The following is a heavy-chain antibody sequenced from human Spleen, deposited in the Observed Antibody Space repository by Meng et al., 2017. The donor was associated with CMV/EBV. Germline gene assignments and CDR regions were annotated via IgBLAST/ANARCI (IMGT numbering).Heavy chain of an antibody. CDR2: FSDSAGNT. CDR3: ARVRSAGGIPNWFDS. Sequence: GGSLRLSCAASGFIFSNYALSWVRQAPGKGLEWVSTFSDSAGNTYYADSVKGRFTISRDNSKNTLYLQMNSLRAEDTAVYYCARVRSAGGIPNWFDSWGQGTLVTVSS. CDR1: GFIFSNYA. J-gene: IGHJ5*01. V-gene: IGHV3-23*01. D-gene: IGHD4-23*01.